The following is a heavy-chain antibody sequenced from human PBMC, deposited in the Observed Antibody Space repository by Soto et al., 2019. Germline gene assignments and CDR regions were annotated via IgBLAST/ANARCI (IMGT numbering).Heavy chain of an antibody. D-gene: IGHD6-6*01. J-gene: IGHJ4*02. CDR1: GFTFSSYA. V-gene: IGHV3-30-3*01. CDR3: ASGPPTTGIAARQDLGY. Sequence: GGSLRLSCAASGFTFSSYAMHWVRQAPGKGLEWVAVISYDGSNKYYADSVKGRFTISRDNSKNTLYLQMNSLRAEDTAVYYCASGPPTTGIAARQDLGYWGQGTLVTVSS. CDR2: ISYDGSNK.